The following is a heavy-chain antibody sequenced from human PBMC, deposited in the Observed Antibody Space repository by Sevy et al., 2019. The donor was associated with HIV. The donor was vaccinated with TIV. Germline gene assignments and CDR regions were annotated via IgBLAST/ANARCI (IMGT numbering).Heavy chain of an antibody. CDR2: ISYGGST. V-gene: IGHV4-39*01. J-gene: IGHJ1*01. D-gene: IGHD6-13*01. CDR1: GGSITDKKYY. Sequence: SETLSLTCTVSGGSITDKKYYWAWIRQPPGKGLEWIASISYGGSTYYNPSLQSRVTLSVDTCKNQFSLNLSSVTAADTAKYYCARRVAAAGQGNEYFQHWGRGTLVTVSS. CDR3: ARRVAAAGQGNEYFQH.